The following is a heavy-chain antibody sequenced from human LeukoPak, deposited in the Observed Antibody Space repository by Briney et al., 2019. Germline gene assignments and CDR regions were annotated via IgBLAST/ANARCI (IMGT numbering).Heavy chain of an antibody. J-gene: IGHJ4*02. Sequence: SAKVSRKASRSTVSSYAMSRVRQASGQGLEWMGGSIPIFGTTNYAQKFQGSVTITTDESTSTAYMELSSLRSEDTAVYYCASTTMVRGVIGYWGQGTLVSVSS. CDR1: RSTVSSYA. CDR2: SIPIFGTT. CDR3: ASTTMVRGVIGY. D-gene: IGHD3-10*01. V-gene: IGHV1-69*05.